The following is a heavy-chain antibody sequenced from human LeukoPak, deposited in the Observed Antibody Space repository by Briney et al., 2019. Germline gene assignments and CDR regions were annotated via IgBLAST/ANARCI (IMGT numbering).Heavy chain of an antibody. CDR1: GFTFSSYG. D-gene: IGHD4-17*01. J-gene: IGHJ4*02. Sequence: GGSLRLSCAASGFTFSSYGMHWVRQAPGKGLEWVAFIRYDGSNKYYADSVKGRFTISRDNSKNTLYLQMNSLRAEDTAVYYCAKGYDYGDYVPAYFDYWGQGTLVTVSS. CDR2: IRYDGSNK. CDR3: AKGYDYGDYVPAYFDY. V-gene: IGHV3-30*02.